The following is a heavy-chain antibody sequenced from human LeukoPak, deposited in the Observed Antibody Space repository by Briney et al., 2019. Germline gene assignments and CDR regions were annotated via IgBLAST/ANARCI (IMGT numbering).Heavy chain of an antibody. D-gene: IGHD6-13*01. V-gene: IGHV1-8*01. CDR3: ARQGSSSWYYYYMDV. Sequence: ASVKVSCKAFGYTFTSYDINWVRQATGQGLEWMGWMNPNSGNTGYAQKFQGRVTMTRNTSISTAYMELSSLRSEDTAVYYCARQGSSSWYYYYMDVWGKGTTVTVSS. CDR2: MNPNSGNT. CDR1: GYTFTSYD. J-gene: IGHJ6*03.